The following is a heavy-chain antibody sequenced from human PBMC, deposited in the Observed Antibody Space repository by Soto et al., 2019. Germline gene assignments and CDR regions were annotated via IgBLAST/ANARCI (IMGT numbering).Heavy chain of an antibody. Sequence: WGSLRLSCAASGFTFIDHFIDFFRHSPFKWLEWVVRTASRAESYTTGYAASVKGRFTISRDDSKNSLYLEMNSLKSEDTAVYYCGRGYCTGSSCPRAHYGLDVWGQGTTVTVSS. V-gene: IGHV3-72*01. D-gene: IGHD2-2*01. J-gene: IGHJ6*02. CDR2: TASRAESYTT. CDR1: GFTFIDHF. CDR3: GRGYCTGSSCPRAHYGLDV.